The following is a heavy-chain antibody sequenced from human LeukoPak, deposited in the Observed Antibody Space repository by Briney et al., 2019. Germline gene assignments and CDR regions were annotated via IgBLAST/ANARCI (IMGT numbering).Heavy chain of an antibody. J-gene: IGHJ6*03. CDR1: GYTFFSYY. D-gene: IGHD5-24*01. V-gene: IGHV1-46*01. CDR2: IDPSGGST. CDR3: ARASGWLQSGYYYMDV. Sequence: ASVKVSCKASGYTFFSYYMHWVRQAPGQGLEWMGIIDPSGGSTSYAQKFQGRVTMTRDMSTSTVYMELSSLRSEDTAVYYCARASGWLQSGYYYMDVWGKGTTVTVSS.